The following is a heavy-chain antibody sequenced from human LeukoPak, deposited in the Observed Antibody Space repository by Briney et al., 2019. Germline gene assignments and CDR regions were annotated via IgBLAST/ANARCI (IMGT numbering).Heavy chain of an antibody. CDR2: ISSNSFHI. V-gene: IGHV3-21*01. Sequence: GGSLRLSCAASGFTFSSYSMNWVRQAPGKGLEWVSSISSNSFHIFYADSVKGRFTISRDNAKNSLYLQMDSLRAEDTAVCYCTRDLASQPDYWGQGGLVTVSS. CDR1: GFTFSSYS. CDR3: TRDLASQPDY. D-gene: IGHD1-1*01. J-gene: IGHJ4*02.